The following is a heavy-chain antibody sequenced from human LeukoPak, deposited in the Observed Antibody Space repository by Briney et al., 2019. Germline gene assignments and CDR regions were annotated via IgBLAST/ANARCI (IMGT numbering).Heavy chain of an antibody. D-gene: IGHD3-10*01. CDR2: INWNGGST. V-gene: IGHV3-20*04. CDR1: GFIFDDYG. Sequence: GGSLRLSCAASGFIFDDYGMTWVRQAPGKGLEWVSGINWNGGSTGYADSVKGRFTISRDNAKNALYLHMNSLRAEDTALYYCARTIGSYYFDYFGYWGQGTLVTVSS. J-gene: IGHJ4*02. CDR3: ARTIGSYYFDYFGY.